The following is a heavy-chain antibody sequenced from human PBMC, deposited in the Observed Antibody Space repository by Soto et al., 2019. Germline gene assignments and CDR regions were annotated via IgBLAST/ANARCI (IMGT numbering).Heavy chain of an antibody. D-gene: IGHD5-18*01. CDR1: GFTFSGYA. Sequence: GGSLRLSCAASGFTFSGYAMHWVRQAPGKGLEWVAVISYDGSNKYYADSVKGRFTISRDNSKNTLYLQMNSLRAEDTAVYYCAFITGYSYGSLYYYGMDVWGQGTTVTVSS. CDR3: AFITGYSYGSLYYYGMDV. J-gene: IGHJ6*02. CDR2: ISYDGSNK. V-gene: IGHV3-30-3*01.